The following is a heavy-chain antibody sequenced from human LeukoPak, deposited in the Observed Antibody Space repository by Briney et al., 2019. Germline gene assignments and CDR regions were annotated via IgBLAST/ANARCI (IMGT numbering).Heavy chain of an antibody. CDR1: GYTFTSYD. CDR2: MNPTSGNT. V-gene: IGHV1-8*01. J-gene: IGHJ4*02. Sequence: ASVKVSCKASGYTFTSYDINWVRQAPGQGLEWMGWMNPTSGNTGYAQKFQGRVTMTRNTSISTAYMELSSLRSEDTAVYYCARGLLYSYGFVPFDYWGQGTLVIVSS. CDR3: ARGLLYSYGFVPFDY. D-gene: IGHD5-18*01.